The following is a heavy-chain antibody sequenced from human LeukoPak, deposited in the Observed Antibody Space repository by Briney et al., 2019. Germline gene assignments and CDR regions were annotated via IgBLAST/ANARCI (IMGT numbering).Heavy chain of an antibody. Sequence: ASVKVSCKASGYTFTSYDINWVRQATGQGLEWMGWMNPNSGNTGYAQKFQARVTMTRNTSISTAYMELSSLRSEDTAVYYCARSLYYYDSSGFSYYYYYYMDVWGKGTTVTVSS. V-gene: IGHV1-8*01. D-gene: IGHD3-22*01. CDR2: MNPNSGNT. CDR1: GYTFTSYD. J-gene: IGHJ6*03. CDR3: ARSLYYYDSSGFSYYYYYYMDV.